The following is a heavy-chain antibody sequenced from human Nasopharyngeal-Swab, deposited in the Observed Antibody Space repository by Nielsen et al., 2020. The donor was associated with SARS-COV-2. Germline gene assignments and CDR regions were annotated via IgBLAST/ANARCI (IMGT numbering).Heavy chain of an antibody. V-gene: IGHV3-13*01. CDR2: IGTAGDT. CDR1: GFTFSSYD. J-gene: IGHJ4*02. Sequence: GESLKISCAASGFTFSSYDMHWVRQATGKGLEWVSAIGTAGDTYYPGSVKGRFTISRENAKNSLYLQMNSLRAEDTAVYYCARGAGYDFWSGYYKRDNYFDYWGQGTLVTVSS. CDR3: ARGAGYDFWSGYYKRDNYFDY. D-gene: IGHD3-3*01.